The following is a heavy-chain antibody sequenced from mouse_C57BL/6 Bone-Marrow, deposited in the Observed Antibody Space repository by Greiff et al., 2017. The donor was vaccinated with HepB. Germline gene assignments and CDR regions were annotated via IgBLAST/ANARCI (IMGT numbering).Heavy chain of an antibody. V-gene: IGHV7-1*01. CDR1: GFTFSDFY. CDR3: ARDASPSTRGGYAMDY. Sequence: EVKLMESGGGLVQSGRSLRLSCATSGFTFSDFYMEWVRQAPGKGLEWIAASRNKANDDTTEYSASVKGRFIVSRDTSQSILYLQMNALRAEDTAIYYCARDASPSTRGGYAMDYWGQGTSVTVSS. J-gene: IGHJ4*01. CDR2: SRNKANDDTT. D-gene: IGHD2-1*01.